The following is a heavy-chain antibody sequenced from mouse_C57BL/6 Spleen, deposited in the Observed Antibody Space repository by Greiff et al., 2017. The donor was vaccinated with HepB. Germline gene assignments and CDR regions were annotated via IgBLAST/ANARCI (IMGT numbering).Heavy chain of an antibody. CDR2: IHPNSGST. V-gene: IGHV1-64*01. J-gene: IGHJ1*03. CDR1: GYTFTSYW. D-gene: IGHD1-1*01. CDR3: ARGITTVVANFDV. Sequence: QVQLQQSGAELVKPGASVKLSCKASGYTFTSYWMHWVKQRPGQGLEWIGMIHPNSGSTNYNEKFKSKATLTVDKSSSTAYMQLSSLTSEDSAVYYCARGITTVVANFDVWGTGTTVTVSS.